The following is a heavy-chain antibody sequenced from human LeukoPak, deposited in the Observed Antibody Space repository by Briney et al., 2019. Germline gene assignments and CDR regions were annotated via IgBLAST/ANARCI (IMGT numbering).Heavy chain of an antibody. J-gene: IGHJ4*02. D-gene: IGHD3-10*01. CDR2: ISGIGGST. CDR1: GFTFSSYG. V-gene: IGHV3-23*01. Sequence: GGTLRLSCAASGFTFSSYGMSWVRQAPGKGLEWVSSISGIGGSTYYAESVKGQFTISRDNSKNTLYLQMNSLRAEDTAVYYCARHGSGSNQYFDYWGQGTLVTVSS. CDR3: ARHGSGSNQYFDY.